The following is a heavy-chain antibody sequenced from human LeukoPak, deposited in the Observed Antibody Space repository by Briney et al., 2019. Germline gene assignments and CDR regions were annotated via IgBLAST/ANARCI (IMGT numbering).Heavy chain of an antibody. D-gene: IGHD6-6*01. Sequence: PSDTLSLTCTVSGGSISSYYWSWIRQPPGKGLEWIGYIYTSGSTNYNPSLKSRVTISVDTSKTQFSLKLSSVTAADTAVYYCARHPHSSSSAFFDYWGQGTLVTVSS. CDR1: GGSISSYY. CDR2: IYTSGST. CDR3: ARHPHSSSSAFFDY. J-gene: IGHJ4*02. V-gene: IGHV4-4*09.